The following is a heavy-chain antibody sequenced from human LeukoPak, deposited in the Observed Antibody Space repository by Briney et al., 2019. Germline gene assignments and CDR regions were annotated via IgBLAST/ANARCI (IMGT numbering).Heavy chain of an antibody. CDR1: GYSISSGYY. Sequence: PSETLSLTCTVSGYSISSGYYWGWIRQPPGKGLEWIGSIYHSGSTYYNPSLKSRVTISVDTSKNQFSLKLSSVTAADTAVYYCARALLDGVPDYWGQGTLVTVSS. CDR2: IYHSGST. D-gene: IGHD3-3*01. J-gene: IGHJ4*02. CDR3: ARALLDGVPDY. V-gene: IGHV4-38-2*02.